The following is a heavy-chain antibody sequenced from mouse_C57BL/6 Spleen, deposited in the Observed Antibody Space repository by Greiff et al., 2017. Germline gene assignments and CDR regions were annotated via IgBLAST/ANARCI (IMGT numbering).Heavy chain of an antibody. J-gene: IGHJ2*01. CDR3: AKRGDYGFDY. D-gene: IGHD2-4*01. CDR2: IHPNSGST. Sequence: VQLQQPGAELVKPGASVTLSCKASGYTFTSYWMHWVKQRPGQGLEWIGMIHPNSGSTNYNEKFKSKATLTVDKSSSTAYMQLSSLTSEDSAVYYCAKRGDYGFDYWGQGTTLTVSS. CDR1: GYTFTSYW. V-gene: IGHV1-64*01.